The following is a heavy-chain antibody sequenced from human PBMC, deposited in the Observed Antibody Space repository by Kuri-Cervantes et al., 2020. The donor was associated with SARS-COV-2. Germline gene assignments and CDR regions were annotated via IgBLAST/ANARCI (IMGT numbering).Heavy chain of an antibody. CDR1: GFTFSSYS. CDR3: ARDLRLGKSLDY. V-gene: IGHV3-48*01. D-gene: IGHD7-27*01. CDR2: ISSSSSTI. J-gene: IGHJ4*02. Sequence: GGSLRLSCAASGFTFSSYSMNWVRQAPGKGLEWVSCISSSSSTIYYADSVKGRFTISRDNAKNSLYLQMSSLRAEDTAVYYCARDLRLGKSLDYWGQGTLVTVSS.